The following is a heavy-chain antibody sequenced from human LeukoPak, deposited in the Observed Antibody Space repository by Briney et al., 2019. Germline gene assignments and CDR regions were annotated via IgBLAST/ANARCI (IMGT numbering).Heavy chain of an antibody. CDR1: GFTFSSYA. J-gene: IGHJ4*02. V-gene: IGHV3-23*01. Sequence: GGSLRLSCAASGFTFSSYAMSWVRQAPGKGLEWVSAISGSGGSTYYADSVKGRFTISRDNSKNTLYLQMNSLRAEDTAVYYCARDAFRGDYANYFDYWGQGTLVTVSS. CDR2: ISGSGGST. D-gene: IGHD4-17*01. CDR3: ARDAFRGDYANYFDY.